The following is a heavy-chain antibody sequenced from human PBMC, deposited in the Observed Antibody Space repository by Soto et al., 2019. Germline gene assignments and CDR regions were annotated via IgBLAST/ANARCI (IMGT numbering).Heavy chain of an antibody. CDR3: ARDRVVVAGTYDYYGMDV. J-gene: IGHJ6*02. Sequence: QVQLQESGPGLVKPSQTLSLTCTVSGGSISSGDYYWSWIRQPPGKGLEWIGYIYYSGSTYYNPSLKSRVTISVDTSKNQFSLKLSSVTAADTAVYYCARDRVVVAGTYDYYGMDVWGQGTTVTVSS. CDR2: IYYSGST. D-gene: IGHD2-15*01. V-gene: IGHV4-30-4*01. CDR1: GGSISSGDYY.